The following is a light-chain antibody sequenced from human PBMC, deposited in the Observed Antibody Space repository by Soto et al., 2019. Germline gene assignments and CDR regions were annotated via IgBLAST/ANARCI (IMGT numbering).Light chain of an antibody. J-gene: IGKJ4*01. Sequence: EIVMTQSPATLSVSPGERATLSCRASQSVSSYLAWYQQKPGQSPRLLIYGASTRAIGIPARFSGSGSGTEFTLTISILQSEDFAVYYCQQYNSWPPLTFGGGTKVEIK. V-gene: IGKV3-15*01. CDR2: GAS. CDR1: QSVSSY. CDR3: QQYNSWPPLT.